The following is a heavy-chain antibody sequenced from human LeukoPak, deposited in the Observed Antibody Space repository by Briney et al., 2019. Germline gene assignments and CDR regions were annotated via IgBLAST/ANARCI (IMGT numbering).Heavy chain of an antibody. J-gene: IGHJ4*02. V-gene: IGHV4-39*01. D-gene: IGHD6-6*01. CDR3: ARGGSWPSGIEYSSSHGPSPFDY. CDR1: GGSISSSGYY. Sequence: SETLSLTCSVSGGSISSSGYYWGWIRQPPGKGLEWIGSIYYSGSTYFNPSLKSRVTISVDTSKNQFSLKLSSVTAADTAVYYCARGGSWPSGIEYSSSHGPSPFDYWGQGTLVTVSS. CDR2: IYYSGST.